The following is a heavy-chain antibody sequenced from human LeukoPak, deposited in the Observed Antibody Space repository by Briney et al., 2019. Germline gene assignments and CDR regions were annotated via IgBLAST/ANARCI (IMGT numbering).Heavy chain of an antibody. CDR3: ATFRPGGYFHN. Sequence: GGSLRLSCAASGFTVSTVYMTWVRLAPGKGLEWVSVIYGGPTAYYADSVKDRFTISRDNPKNTLNLQMNSLRAEDTAVYYCATFRPGGYFHNWGQGTLVTVSS. J-gene: IGHJ1*01. V-gene: IGHV3-53*01. D-gene: IGHD2-21*01. CDR2: IYGGPTA. CDR1: GFTVSTVY.